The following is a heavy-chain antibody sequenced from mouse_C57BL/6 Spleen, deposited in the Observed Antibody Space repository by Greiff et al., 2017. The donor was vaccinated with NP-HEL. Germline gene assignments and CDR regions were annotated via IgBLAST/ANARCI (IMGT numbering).Heavy chain of an antibody. J-gene: IGHJ3*01. D-gene: IGHD3-2*02. Sequence: QVQLQQSGAELVRPGASVTLSCKASGYTFTDYEMHWVKQTPVHGLEWIGAIDPETGGTAYNQKFKGKAILTADKSSSTAYMERRSLTSEDSAVYYCTRDSSGYVRFAYWGQGTLVTVSA. CDR1: GYTFTDYE. CDR2: IDPETGGT. CDR3: TRDSSGYVRFAY. V-gene: IGHV1-15*01.